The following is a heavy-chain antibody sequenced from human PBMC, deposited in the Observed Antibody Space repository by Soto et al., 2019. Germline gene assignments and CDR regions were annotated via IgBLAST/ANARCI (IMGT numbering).Heavy chain of an antibody. CDR2: MNPNSGNT. V-gene: IGHV1-8*01. CDR1: GYTFTSYD. D-gene: IGHD3-10*01. J-gene: IGHJ6*03. Sequence: GASVKVSCKASGYTFTSYDINWVRQATGQGLEWMGWMNPNSGNTGYAQKFQGRVTMTRNTSISTAYMELSSLRSEDTAVYYCARGNMVRGVIITYYYYHYMDVWGKGTTVTVSS. CDR3: ARGNMVRGVIITYYYYHYMDV.